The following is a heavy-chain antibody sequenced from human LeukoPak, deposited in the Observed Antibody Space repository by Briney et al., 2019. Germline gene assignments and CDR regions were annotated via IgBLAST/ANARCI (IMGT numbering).Heavy chain of an antibody. CDR1: GGSFSGYY. CDR3: ARASDSGSYINDAFDI. Sequence: SETLSLTCAVYGGSFSGYYWSWIRQPPGKGLEWIGEINHSGSTNYNPSLKSRVTISVDTSKNQFSLKLSSVTAADTAVYYCARASDSGSYINDAFDIWGQGTMVTVSS. CDR2: INHSGST. D-gene: IGHD1-26*01. V-gene: IGHV4-34*01. J-gene: IGHJ3*02.